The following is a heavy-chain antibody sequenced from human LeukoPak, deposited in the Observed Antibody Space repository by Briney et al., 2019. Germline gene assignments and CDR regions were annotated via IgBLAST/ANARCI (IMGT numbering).Heavy chain of an antibody. CDR3: AKVHGGGYSGYVALGDY. Sequence: GGSLRLSCAASGFTFSSYGMHWVRQAPGKGLEWVAFIRYDGSNKYYADSVKGRFTISRDNSKNTLYLQMNSLRAEDTAVYYCAKVHGGGYSGYVALGDYWGQGTLVTVSS. J-gene: IGHJ4*02. V-gene: IGHV3-30*02. D-gene: IGHD5-12*01. CDR1: GFTFSSYG. CDR2: IRYDGSNK.